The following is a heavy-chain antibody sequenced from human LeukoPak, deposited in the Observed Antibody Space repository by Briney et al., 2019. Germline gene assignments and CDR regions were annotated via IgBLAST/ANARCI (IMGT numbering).Heavy chain of an antibody. D-gene: IGHD1-26*01. J-gene: IGHJ4*02. CDR2: INHSGST. V-gene: IGHV4-34*01. Sequence: SETLSLTCAVYGGSFSGYYWSWIRQPPGKGLEWIGEINHSGSTNYIPSLKSRVTISVDTSKNQFSLKLSSVTAADTAVYYCARGIVPVSAPFDYWGQGTLVTVSS. CDR3: ARGIVPVSAPFDY. CDR1: GGSFSGYY.